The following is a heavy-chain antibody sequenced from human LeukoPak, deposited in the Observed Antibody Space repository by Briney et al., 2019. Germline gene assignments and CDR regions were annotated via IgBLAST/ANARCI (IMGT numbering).Heavy chain of an antibody. V-gene: IGHV4-59*01. Sequence: SETLSFTCSVSGGSLSNYYWNWIRQPPGKGLEWIGQIYYSGGTKYNPSLQSRVTISVDTSKTQFSLKLSSVTAADTAVYYCARDPEFDGGHGFDHWGQGTLVTVSS. CDR1: GGSLSNYY. CDR2: IYYSGGT. D-gene: IGHD4-23*01. CDR3: ARDPEFDGGHGFDH. J-gene: IGHJ4*02.